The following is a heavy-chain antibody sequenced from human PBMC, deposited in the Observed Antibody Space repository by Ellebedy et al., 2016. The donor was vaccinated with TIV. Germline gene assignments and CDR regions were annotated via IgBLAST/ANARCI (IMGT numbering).Heavy chain of an antibody. J-gene: IGHJ4*02. CDR2: IWYDGSNK. CDR3: ARDPRIVVPAAMDY. CDR1: GFTFSHYG. V-gene: IGHV3-33*01. Sequence: GESLKISCAASGFTFSHYGIHWVRQAPGKGLEWVAAIWYDGSNKFYADSVKGRFTISSDNSKSTLYLQMNSLRAEDTAVYFCARDPRIVVPAAMDYWGQGTLVTVSS. D-gene: IGHD2-2*01.